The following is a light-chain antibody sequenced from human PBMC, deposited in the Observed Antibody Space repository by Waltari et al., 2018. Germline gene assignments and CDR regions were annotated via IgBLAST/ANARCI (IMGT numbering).Light chain of an antibody. CDR1: QRVLHSSNNKNY. CDR3: QQYYDTLWWT. V-gene: IGKV4-1*01. CDR2: WAS. Sequence: DIVMTQSPDSLAVSLGERATINCKSSQRVLHSSNNKNYLAWYQQKPGQPPKLLIYWASTRESGVPDRFSGSGSGTDFSLTISSLQAEDVAVYYCQQYYDTLWWTFGQGTKVEIK. J-gene: IGKJ1*01.